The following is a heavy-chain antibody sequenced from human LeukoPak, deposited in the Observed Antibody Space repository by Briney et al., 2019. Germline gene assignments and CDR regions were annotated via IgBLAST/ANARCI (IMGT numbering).Heavy chain of an antibody. Sequence: PSETLSLTCTVSGGSISSGDYYWSWIRQPPGKGLEWIGYIYYSGSTNYNPSLKSRVTISVDTSKNQFSLKLSSVTAADTAVYYCARDRYDFWTGYYYYMDVWGKGTTVTVSS. CDR1: GGSISSGDYY. J-gene: IGHJ6*03. CDR2: IYYSGST. V-gene: IGHV4-61*08. D-gene: IGHD3-3*01. CDR3: ARDRYDFWTGYYYYMDV.